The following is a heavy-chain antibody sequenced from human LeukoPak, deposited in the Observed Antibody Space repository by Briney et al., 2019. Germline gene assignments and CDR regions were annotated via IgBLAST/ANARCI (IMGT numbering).Heavy chain of an antibody. CDR2: IYYSGST. J-gene: IGHJ5*02. V-gene: IGHV4-59*01. CDR1: GGSISSYY. CDR3: ARVKTYYVWGSWKPNWFDP. D-gene: IGHD3-16*01. Sequence: SETLSPTCTVSGGSISSYYWSWIRQPPGKGLEWIGYIYYSGSTNYNPSLKSRVTISVDTSKNQFSLKLSSVTAADTAVYYCARVKTYYVWGSWKPNWFDPWGQGTLVTVSS.